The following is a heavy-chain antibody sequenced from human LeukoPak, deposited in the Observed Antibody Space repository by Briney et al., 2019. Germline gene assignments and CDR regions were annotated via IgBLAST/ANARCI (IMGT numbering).Heavy chain of an antibody. V-gene: IGHV3-9*01. CDR3: AKDPYMDV. CDR2: INWNSGTM. CDR1: GFSFADAT. J-gene: IGHJ6*03. Sequence: GRSLRLSCAASGFSFADATMHWVRQVPGKGLEWVSGINWNSGTMGYADSVKGRFTVSRDNAKNSLYLQMNSLKTEDTALYYYAKDPYMDVWGKGTTVTVSS.